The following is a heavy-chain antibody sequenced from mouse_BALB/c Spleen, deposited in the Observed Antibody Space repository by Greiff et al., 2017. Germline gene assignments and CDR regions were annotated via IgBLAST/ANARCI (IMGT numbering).Heavy chain of an antibody. CDR3: TRLGLRGDAMDY. V-gene: IGHV1-67*01. J-gene: IGHJ4*01. CDR1: GYTFTDYA. CDR2: ISTYSGNT. D-gene: IGHD3-1*01. Sequence: VQLQQSGPELVRPGVSVKISCKGSGYTFTDYAMHWVKQSHAKSLEWIGVISTYSGNTNYNQKFKGKATLTADKSSSTAYMELRSLTSEDSAVYYCTRLGLRGDAMDYWGQGTSVTVSS.